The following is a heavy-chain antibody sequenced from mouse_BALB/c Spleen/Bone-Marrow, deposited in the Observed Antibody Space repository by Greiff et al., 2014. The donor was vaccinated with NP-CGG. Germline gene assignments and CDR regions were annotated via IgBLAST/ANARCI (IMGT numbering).Heavy chain of an antibody. J-gene: IGHJ3*01. CDR2: IRNQANGYTT. CDR1: GFTFTDYY. Sequence: VQLKDSGGGLVQPGGSLRLSCATSGFTFTDYYMSWVRQPPGKALEWLGFIRNQANGYTTEYSESVKGRFTISRDNSQSILYLQMNTLRAEDSATYYCARASNSLLQLAWFAYWGQGTLVTVSA. CDR3: ARASNSLLQLAWFAY. V-gene: IGHV7-3*02. D-gene: IGHD1-2*01.